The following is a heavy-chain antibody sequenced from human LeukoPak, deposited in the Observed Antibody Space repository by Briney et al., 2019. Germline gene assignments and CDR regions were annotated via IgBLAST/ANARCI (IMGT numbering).Heavy chain of an antibody. D-gene: IGHD6-13*01. Sequence: GGSLRLSCAASGFTFSSYSMNWVRQAPGKGLEWVSILDSDGSPSYADSVKGRFTISRDNSKNTLDLQMNSLRAEDTAVYYCARAAAGRAYYHYGMDVWGQGTTVTVSS. CDR1: GFTFSSYS. V-gene: IGHV3-53*01. CDR2: LDSDGSP. J-gene: IGHJ6*02. CDR3: ARAAAGRAYYHYGMDV.